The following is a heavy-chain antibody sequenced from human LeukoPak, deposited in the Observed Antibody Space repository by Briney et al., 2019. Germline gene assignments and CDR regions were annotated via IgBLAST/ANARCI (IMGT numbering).Heavy chain of an antibody. J-gene: IGHJ6*03. CDR1: GGSISSYY. V-gene: IGHV4-59*01. Sequence: SETLSLTCTVSGGSISSYYWSWIRQLPGERLEWIGFVYHNGRTTYNPSLESRVTISVGTSRNQVSLNLRFVTAADTALYFCARRRAESSGPSFYYFYMDVWGKGTTVSVSS. CDR2: VYHNGRT. CDR3: ARRRAESSGPSFYYFYMDV. D-gene: IGHD2-8*02.